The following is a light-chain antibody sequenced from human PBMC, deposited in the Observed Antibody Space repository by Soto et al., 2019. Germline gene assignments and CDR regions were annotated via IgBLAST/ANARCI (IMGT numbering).Light chain of an antibody. V-gene: IGLV2-11*01. Sequence: QSVLTQPRSVSGSPGQSVTISCTGTSSDVGGYNYVSWCQQHPGKAPKLMIYDVSKRPSGVPDRFSGSKSGNTASLTISGLQAEDEADYYCCSYAGSYTFDVVFGGGTKLTVL. CDR2: DVS. CDR3: CSYAGSYTFDVV. J-gene: IGLJ2*01. CDR1: SSDVGGYNY.